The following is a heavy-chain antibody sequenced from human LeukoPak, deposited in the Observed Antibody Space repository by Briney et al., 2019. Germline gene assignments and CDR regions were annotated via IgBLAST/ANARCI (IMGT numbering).Heavy chain of an antibody. Sequence: GGSLRLSCAASGFTVSSNYMTWVGQAPGKGLEWVSLIYSGGSTYYADSVKGRFTISRDDSKNTLYLQMNSLRAEDTAVYYCAREASVYSGSTRVDAFDIWGRGTMVTVSS. CDR2: IYSGGST. V-gene: IGHV3-53*01. CDR1: GFTVSSNY. D-gene: IGHD5-12*01. CDR3: AREASVYSGSTRVDAFDI. J-gene: IGHJ3*02.